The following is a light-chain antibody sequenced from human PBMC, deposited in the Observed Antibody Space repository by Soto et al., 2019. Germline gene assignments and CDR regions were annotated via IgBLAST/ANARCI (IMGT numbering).Light chain of an antibody. CDR1: QSVSSN. V-gene: IGKV3-15*01. CDR3: QQYNNWPPSYT. Sequence: EIVMTQSPATLSVSPGERVTLSCRASQSVSSNLAWYQQKPGQAPRLLIYGAYTRATGIPARFSGSGSGTEFTLTISSLQSEDFAVYYCQQYNNWPPSYTFGQGTKLEIK. CDR2: GAY. J-gene: IGKJ2*01.